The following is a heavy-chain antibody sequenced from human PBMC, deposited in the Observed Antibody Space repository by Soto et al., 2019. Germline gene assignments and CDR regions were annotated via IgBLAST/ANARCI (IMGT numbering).Heavy chain of an antibody. Sequence: QVQLVQSGAEVKKPGASVKVSCKASGYNFIDYDINWMRQSTGQGLEWMGWMTPNSGNTGYAQKFQGRVTLTRDTSIGTAYMELSSLKSEDTAVYYCSRNPYGSGLFDPWGQGTLVTLSS. CDR3: SRNPYGSGLFDP. CDR1: GYNFIDYD. D-gene: IGHD6-19*01. V-gene: IGHV1-8*01. J-gene: IGHJ5*02. CDR2: MTPNSGNT.